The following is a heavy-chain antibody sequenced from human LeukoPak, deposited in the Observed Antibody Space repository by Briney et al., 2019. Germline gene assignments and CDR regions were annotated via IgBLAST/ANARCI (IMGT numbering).Heavy chain of an antibody. Sequence: PGGSLRLSCAASGFTFSSYSMNWVRQAPGKGLEWVSSISSSSSYIYYADSAKGRFTISRDNAKNSLYLQMNSLRAEDTAVYYCARVGARSYFDYWGQGTLVTVSS. D-gene: IGHD1-26*01. CDR2: ISSSSSYI. J-gene: IGHJ4*02. V-gene: IGHV3-21*01. CDR3: ARVGARSYFDY. CDR1: GFTFSSYS.